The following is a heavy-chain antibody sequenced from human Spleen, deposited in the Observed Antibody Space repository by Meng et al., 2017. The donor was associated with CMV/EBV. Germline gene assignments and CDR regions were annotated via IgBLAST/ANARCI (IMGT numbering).Heavy chain of an antibody. Sequence: SETLSLTCTVSGGSISSYYWSWIRQPPGKGLEWIGYIYYSGSTNYNPSLKSRVTMSVDTSKNQFSLKLNSVTAADTAVYYCARDSGSHPPEFYFDYWGQGTLVTVSS. CDR3: ARDSGSHPPEFYFDY. D-gene: IGHD1-26*01. V-gene: IGHV4-59*12. CDR1: GGSISSYY. J-gene: IGHJ4*02. CDR2: IYYSGST.